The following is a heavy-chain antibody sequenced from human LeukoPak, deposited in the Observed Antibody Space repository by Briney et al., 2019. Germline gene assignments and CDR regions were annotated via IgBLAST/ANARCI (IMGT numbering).Heavy chain of an antibody. CDR2: ISYHGSNK. V-gene: IGHV3-30*01. J-gene: IGHJ4*02. CDR1: GFTFSGFA. CDR3: ARGEGARGYSGYDYFDY. D-gene: IGHD5-12*01. Sequence: GGSLRLSCAASGFTFSGFAMHWVRQAPGKGLEWVATISYHGSNKYYADSVKGRFTISRDNSNHTMYLQMNSLRAEDTAIYYCARGEGARGYSGYDYFDYWGQGTLVTVSS.